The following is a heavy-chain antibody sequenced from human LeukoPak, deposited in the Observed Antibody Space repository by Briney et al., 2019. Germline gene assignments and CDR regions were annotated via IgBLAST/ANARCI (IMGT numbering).Heavy chain of an antibody. D-gene: IGHD1-26*01. Sequence: GGSLRLSCAASGFIFSSYAMTGARQAPVKGLEWVSAISGDGTRTYYADSVKGRFTISRENSKNTLYLEMSSLRVEDTAIYYCAKWPEGAMGYFEFWGQGTLVTLSS. CDR2: ISGDGTRT. J-gene: IGHJ4*02. CDR3: AKWPEGAMGYFEF. CDR1: GFIFSSYA. V-gene: IGHV3-23*01.